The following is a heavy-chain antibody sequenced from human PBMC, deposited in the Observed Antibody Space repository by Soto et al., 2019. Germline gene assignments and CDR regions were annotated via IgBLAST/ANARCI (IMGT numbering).Heavy chain of an antibody. CDR2: IIGNGDTT. Sequence: GGSLRLSCAASGFTFINYGMSWVRQAPGKGLEWVSAIIGNGDTTYYAASVKGRFTISRDNSKNTVYLQLNSLRAEDTAIYYCAKDRAVTPYYFDYWGPGTLVTVSS. CDR1: GFTFINYG. J-gene: IGHJ4*02. V-gene: IGHV3-23*01. D-gene: IGHD4-17*01. CDR3: AKDRAVTPYYFDY.